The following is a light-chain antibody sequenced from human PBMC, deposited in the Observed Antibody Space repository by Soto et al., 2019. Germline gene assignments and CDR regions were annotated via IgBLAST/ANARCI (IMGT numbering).Light chain of an antibody. Sequence: EVVLTQSPDILSVSPGERVTLSCWASQSLGTPLAWYQQKPGQPPRLLIYGASSRATGLPARFSGRGSGTEFTLTITSLQTEDFAVYYCQQYNDRPITFGQGTRLEI. V-gene: IGKV3-15*01. J-gene: IGKJ5*01. CDR1: QSLGTP. CDR2: GAS. CDR3: QQYNDRPIT.